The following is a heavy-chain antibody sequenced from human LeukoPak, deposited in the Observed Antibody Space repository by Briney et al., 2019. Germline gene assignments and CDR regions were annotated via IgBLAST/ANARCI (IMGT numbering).Heavy chain of an antibody. Sequence: TGGSLRLSCAASGFTFSDYYMSWIRQAPGKGLEWVSYISSSGSTIYYADSVKGRFTISRDNSKNTLYLQMNSLRAEDTAVYYCARVEMATMGPVEDYWGQGTLVTVSS. CDR1: GFTFSDYY. V-gene: IGHV3-11*04. CDR3: ARVEMATMGPVEDY. J-gene: IGHJ4*02. CDR2: ISSSGSTI. D-gene: IGHD5-24*01.